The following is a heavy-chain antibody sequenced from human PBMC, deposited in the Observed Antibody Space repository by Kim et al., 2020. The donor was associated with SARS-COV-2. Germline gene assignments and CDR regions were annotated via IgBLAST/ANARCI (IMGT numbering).Heavy chain of an antibody. CDR1: GFTFSNAW. J-gene: IGHJ4*02. V-gene: IGHV3-15*01. CDR3: TTGGHLQAPEMVRGVIISGLDFDY. Sequence: GGSLRLSCAASGFTFSNAWMSWVRQAPGKGLEWVGRIKSKTDGGTTDYAAPVKGRFTISRDDSKNTLYLQMNSLKTEDTAVYYCTTGGHLQAPEMVRGVIISGLDFDYWGQGTLVTVSS. CDR2: IKSKTDGGTT. D-gene: IGHD3-10*01.